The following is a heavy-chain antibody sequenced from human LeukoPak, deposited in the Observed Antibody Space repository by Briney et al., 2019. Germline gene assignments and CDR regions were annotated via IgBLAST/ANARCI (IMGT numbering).Heavy chain of an antibody. D-gene: IGHD1-26*01. CDR1: GYTFTGYY. CDR2: INPNSGGT. Sequence: GASVKVSCKPSGYTFTGYYLHWVRQAPGQGLEWMGWINPNSGGTNYAQKFQGRVTMTLDTSNSAAYMELTSLTPDDTAIYYCASGRGSGSLRWGQGTLVTVSS. J-gene: IGHJ4*02. V-gene: IGHV1-2*02. CDR3: ASGRGSGSLR.